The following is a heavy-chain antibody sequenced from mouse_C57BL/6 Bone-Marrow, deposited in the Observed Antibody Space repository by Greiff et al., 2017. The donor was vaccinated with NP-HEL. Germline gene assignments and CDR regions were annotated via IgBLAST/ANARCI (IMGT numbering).Heavy chain of an antibody. V-gene: IGHV5-2*01. J-gene: IGHJ2*01. CDR1: EYEFPSHD. CDR2: INSDGGST. CDR3: ARQIYDGYYHDFDY. D-gene: IGHD2-3*01. Sequence: EVKVVESGGGLVQPGESLKLSCESTEYEFPSHDMSWVRKTPEKRLELVAAINSDGGSTYYPDTMERRFIISRDNTKKTLYLQMSSLRSEDTALYYCARQIYDGYYHDFDYWGQGTTLTVSS.